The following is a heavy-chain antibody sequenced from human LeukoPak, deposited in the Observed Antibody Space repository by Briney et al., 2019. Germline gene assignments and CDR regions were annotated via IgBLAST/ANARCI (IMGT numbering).Heavy chain of an antibody. Sequence: GGSLRLSCAASGFTISSYWMSWVRQAPGKGLEWVANIKQDGSEKYYVDSVKGRFTISRDNAKNSLYLQMNSLRAEDTAVYYCARGYEGFGDAFDIWGQGTMVTVSS. D-gene: IGHD3-16*01. CDR3: ARGYEGFGDAFDI. V-gene: IGHV3-7*01. CDR1: GFTISSYW. J-gene: IGHJ3*02. CDR2: IKQDGSEK.